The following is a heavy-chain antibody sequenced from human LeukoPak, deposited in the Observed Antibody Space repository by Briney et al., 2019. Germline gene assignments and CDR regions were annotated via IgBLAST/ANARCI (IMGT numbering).Heavy chain of an antibody. Sequence: PSETLSLTCTVSGGSISSYYWSWIRQPPGKVLEWIGYTYYSGSTNYNPSLKSRVTISVDTSKSQYSLKLSSVTAADTAVYYCARVHGSSSLWFDPWGQGTLVTVSS. CDR3: ARVHGSSSLWFDP. J-gene: IGHJ5*02. CDR1: GGSISSYY. V-gene: IGHV4-59*01. D-gene: IGHD6-6*01. CDR2: TYYSGST.